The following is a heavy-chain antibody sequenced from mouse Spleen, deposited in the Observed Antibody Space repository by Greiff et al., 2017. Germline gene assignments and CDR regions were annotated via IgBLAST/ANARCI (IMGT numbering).Heavy chain of an antibody. J-gene: IGHJ2*01. Sequence: EVHLVESGGGLVKLGGSLKLSCAASGFTFSSYAMSWVRQTPEKRLEWVATISSGGGNTYYPDSVKGRFTISRDNAKNTLYLQMSSLKSEDTAMYYCARQAYYDYFDYWGQGTTLTVSS. D-gene: IGHD2-10*01. CDR2: ISSGGGNT. CDR3: ARQAYYDYFDY. V-gene: IGHV5-9-3*01. CDR1: GFTFSSYA.